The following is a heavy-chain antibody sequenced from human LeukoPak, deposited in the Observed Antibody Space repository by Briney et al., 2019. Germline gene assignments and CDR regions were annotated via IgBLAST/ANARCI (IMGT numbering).Heavy chain of an antibody. D-gene: IGHD6-13*01. CDR1: GFTFSSYA. V-gene: IGHV3-23*01. CDR2: ISGSGGST. J-gene: IGHJ4*02. Sequence: PVGSLRLSCAASGFTFSSYAMSWVRQAPGKGLEWVSAISGSGGSTYYADSVKGRFTISRDNSKNTLYLQLNSLRAEDTAVYYCAKGYSIPGPKGVGFDYWGQGTLVTVSS. CDR3: AKGYSIPGPKGVGFDY.